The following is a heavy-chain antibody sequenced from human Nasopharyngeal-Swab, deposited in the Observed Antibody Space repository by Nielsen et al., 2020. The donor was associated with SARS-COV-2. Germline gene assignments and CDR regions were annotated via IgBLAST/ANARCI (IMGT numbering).Heavy chain of an antibody. CDR2: INPSGGST. J-gene: IGHJ5*02. D-gene: IGHD3-3*01. CDR3: ATAPNGYYDFWSGPYESWFDP. V-gene: IGHV1-46*01. Sequence: ASVKVSSKASGYTFTSYYMHWVRQAPGQGLEWMGIINPSGGSTSYAQKFQGRVTMTRDTSTSTVYMELSSLRSEDTAVYYCATAPNGYYDFWSGPYESWFDPWGQGTLVTVSS. CDR1: GYTFTSYY.